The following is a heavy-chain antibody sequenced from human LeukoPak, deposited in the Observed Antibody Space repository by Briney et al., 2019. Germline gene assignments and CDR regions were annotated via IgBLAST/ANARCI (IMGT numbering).Heavy chain of an antibody. CDR3: ARDKSGYDLDY. V-gene: IGHV3-21*01. D-gene: IGHD5-12*01. J-gene: IGHJ4*02. CDR1: GYTFTSYG. CDR2: ISSSSSYI. Sequence: ASVKVSCKASGYTFTSYGISWVRQAPGKGLEWVSSISSSSSYIYYADSVKGRFTISRDNAKNSLYLQMNSLRAEDTAVYYCARDKSGYDLDYWGQGTLVTVSS.